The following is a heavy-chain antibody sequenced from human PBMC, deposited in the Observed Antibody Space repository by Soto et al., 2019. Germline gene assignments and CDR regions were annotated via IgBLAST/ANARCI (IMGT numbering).Heavy chain of an antibody. CDR3: ARIKWGLNYYNGMDV. CDR1: GYSFSDYF. D-gene: IGHD1-26*01. CDR2: INPKTAAT. V-gene: IGHV1-2*02. J-gene: IGHJ6*02. Sequence: QVQLVQSGAEVKKSGASVKVSCKPSGYSFSDYFIQWVRQAPGQGLEWVAWINPKTAATNYAKKFQGRVSLTWDTSSPTAYMELTRLRPDDTAVYYCARIKWGLNYYNGMDVWGQGTTVTVSS.